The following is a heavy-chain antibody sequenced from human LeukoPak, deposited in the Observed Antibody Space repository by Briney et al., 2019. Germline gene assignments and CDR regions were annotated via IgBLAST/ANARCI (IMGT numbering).Heavy chain of an antibody. CDR3: ARGSKGTYDY. J-gene: IGHJ4*02. Sequence: GGSLRLSCVASGFTFSNSVMTWVRQAPGKELEWVSSILGTGDYTYFANSVKGRFTISRDNSKNTLYLQMNSLRAGDTAIYYCARGSKGTYDYWGQGTLVTVSS. V-gene: IGHV3-23*01. CDR2: ILGTGDYT. CDR1: GFTFSNSV.